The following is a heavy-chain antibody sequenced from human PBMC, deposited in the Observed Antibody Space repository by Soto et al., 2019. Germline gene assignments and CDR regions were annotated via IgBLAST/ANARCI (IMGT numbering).Heavy chain of an antibody. CDR3: TREGHYDFWSGYYTWYSGSWYTNWFDP. Sequence: GGSLRLSCTASGFTFGDYAMSWFRQAPGKGLEWVGFIRSKAYGGTTEYAASVKGRFTISRDDSKSIAYLQMNSLKTEDTAVYYCTREGHYDFWSGYYTWYSGSWYTNWFDPWGQGTLVTVSS. CDR2: IRSKAYGGTT. D-gene: IGHD3-3*01. J-gene: IGHJ5*02. V-gene: IGHV3-49*03. CDR1: GFTFGDYA.